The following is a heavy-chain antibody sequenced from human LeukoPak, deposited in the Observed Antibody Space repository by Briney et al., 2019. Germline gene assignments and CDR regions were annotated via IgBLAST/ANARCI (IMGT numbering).Heavy chain of an antibody. J-gene: IGHJ4*02. CDR2: ISSSSSTI. V-gene: IGHV3-48*04. D-gene: IGHD1-26*01. CDR1: GFTFSSYS. Sequence: PGGSLRLSCAAPGFTFSSYSMNWVRQAPGKGLEWVSFISSSSSTIHYADSVKGRFTISRDNAKNSLYLQMNSLRAEDTAVYYWARDRGGSYSAIDYWGQGTLVTVSS. CDR3: ARDRGGSYSAIDY.